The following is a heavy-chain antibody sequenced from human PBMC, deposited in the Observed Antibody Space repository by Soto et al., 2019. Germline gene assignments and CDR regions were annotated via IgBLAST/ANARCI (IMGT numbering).Heavy chain of an antibody. CDR3: ARYSPPKKTYDSNPGWFDP. Sequence: SETLSLTCTVSGGSITIGGYCWSWIRQPPGQGLEWIGYICHSGNTYYNPSLKSRVTTSLDRSKNQFSLNLSSVTAADTAVYFCARYSPPKKTYDSNPGWFDPWGQGTLVTVSS. V-gene: IGHV4-30-2*02. J-gene: IGHJ5*02. CDR2: ICHSGNT. D-gene: IGHD3-22*01. CDR1: GGSITIGGYC.